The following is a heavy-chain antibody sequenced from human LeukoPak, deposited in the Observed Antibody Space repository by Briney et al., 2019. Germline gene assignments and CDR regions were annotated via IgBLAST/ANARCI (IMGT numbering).Heavy chain of an antibody. CDR1: GYSFTSYW. CDR3: ARHRREDISLSPAY. CDR2: IYPGDSET. Sequence: GESLKISCKGSGYSFTSYWIGWVRQMLGKGLEWWGIIYPGDSETRYSPSFQGQVTISADKSISPAYLQSTSLQASDPAMYSRARHRREDISLSPAYWGQGTLVTVSS. D-gene: IGHD2/OR15-2a*01. J-gene: IGHJ4*02. V-gene: IGHV5-51*01.